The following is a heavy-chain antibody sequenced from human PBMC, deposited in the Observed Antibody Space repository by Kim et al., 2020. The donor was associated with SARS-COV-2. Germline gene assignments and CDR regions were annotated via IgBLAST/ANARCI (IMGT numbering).Heavy chain of an antibody. D-gene: IGHD2-2*01. CDR1: GFTFSDYY. CDR2: ISSSSSYT. Sequence: GGSLRLSCAASGFTFSDYYMSWIRQAPGKGLEWVSYISSSSSYTNYADSVKGRFTISRDNAKNSLYLQMNSLRAEDTAVYYCARFRAYSTSVYYYYYGMDVWGQGTTVTVSS. CDR3: ARFRAYSTSVYYYYYGMDV. V-gene: IGHV3-11*06. J-gene: IGHJ6*02.